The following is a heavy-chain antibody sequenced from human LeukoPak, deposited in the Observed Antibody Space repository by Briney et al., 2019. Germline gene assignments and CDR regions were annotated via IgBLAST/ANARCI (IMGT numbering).Heavy chain of an antibody. CDR2: IKQDGSEK. CDR1: GFTFSNAW. CDR3: ARVLGCSSTSCYTAWFDP. V-gene: IGHV3-7*01. J-gene: IGHJ5*02. D-gene: IGHD2-2*02. Sequence: GGSLRLSCAASGFTFSNAWMSWVRQAPGKGLEWVANIKQDGSEKYYVDSVKGRFTISRDNAKNSLYLQMNSLRAEDTAVYYCARVLGCSSTSCYTAWFDPWGQGTLVTVSS.